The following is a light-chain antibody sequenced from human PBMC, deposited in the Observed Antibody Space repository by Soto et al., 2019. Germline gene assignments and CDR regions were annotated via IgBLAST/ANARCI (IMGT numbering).Light chain of an antibody. Sequence: EIVLTQSPATLSLSPGERATLSCRASQSVSSYLAWYQQKPGQAPRLLIYDASNRATGIPARFXGSGXGTXXXXXXXXLEPEDFAVYYCQQRSNWPPTFGQGTKVEIK. CDR2: DAS. CDR3: QQRSNWPPT. V-gene: IGKV3-11*01. J-gene: IGKJ1*01. CDR1: QSVSSY.